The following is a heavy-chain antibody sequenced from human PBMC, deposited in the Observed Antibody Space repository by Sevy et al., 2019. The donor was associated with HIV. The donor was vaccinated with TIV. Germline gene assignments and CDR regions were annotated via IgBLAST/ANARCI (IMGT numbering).Heavy chain of an antibody. D-gene: IGHD6-13*01. CDR3: ARESIGAVGDFDY. CDR1: GGSISNYF. Sequence: SETLSLTCTVSGGSISNYFWSWIRQPPGKGLEWIGYIYNSGSTNYNPSLKSPVTVSVDTSKNQFSLKLSSVTAADTAVYYCARESIGAVGDFDYWGQGTLVTVSS. CDR2: IYNSGST. J-gene: IGHJ4*02. V-gene: IGHV4-59*01.